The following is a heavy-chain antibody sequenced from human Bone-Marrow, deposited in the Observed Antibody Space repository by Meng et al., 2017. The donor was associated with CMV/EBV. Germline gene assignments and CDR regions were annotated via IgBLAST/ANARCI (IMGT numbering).Heavy chain of an antibody. V-gene: IGHV1-2*02. Sequence: ASVKVSCKASGYTFTGYYMHWVRQALGQGLEWRGWINPNSGGTNYAQKFQGRVTMTRDTSISTAYMELSRLRSDDTAGYYCARDLFDYGMDVWGQGTTVTVSS. CDR2: INPNSGGT. CDR1: GYTFTGYY. D-gene: IGHD3-3*01. J-gene: IGHJ6*02. CDR3: ARDLFDYGMDV.